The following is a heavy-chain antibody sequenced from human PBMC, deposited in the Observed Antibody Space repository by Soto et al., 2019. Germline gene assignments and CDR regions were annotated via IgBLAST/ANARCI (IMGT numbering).Heavy chain of an antibody. J-gene: IGHJ6*02. Sequence: VGSLRLSCAASAFTLSAYDMHWVRQPNGKGLEWVSALGAADDPYYLGSVKGRFTISRENAKNSLYLQMNNLRAGDTAVYYCARAYSGRLPRRADYYYAMDVWGQGTTVTVSS. V-gene: IGHV3-13*05. CDR1: AFTLSAYD. CDR2: LGAADDP. D-gene: IGHD2-15*01. CDR3: ARAYSGRLPRRADYYYAMDV.